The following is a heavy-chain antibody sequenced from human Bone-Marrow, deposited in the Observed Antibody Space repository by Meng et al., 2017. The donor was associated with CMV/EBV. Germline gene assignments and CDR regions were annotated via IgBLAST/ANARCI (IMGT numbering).Heavy chain of an antibody. Sequence: GGSLRLSCAASGFTFSDYFMSWIRQAPGKGLQWVSYISSSGSTISYADSVRGRFTISRDNAKNSLYLQMNSLRAEDTAVYYCATYYYDSSGYYPLGYWGPGNRVHGAS. J-gene: IGHJ4*02. CDR2: ISSSGSTI. CDR3: ATYYYDSSGYYPLGY. D-gene: IGHD3-22*01. CDR1: GFTFSDYF. V-gene: IGHV3-11*04.